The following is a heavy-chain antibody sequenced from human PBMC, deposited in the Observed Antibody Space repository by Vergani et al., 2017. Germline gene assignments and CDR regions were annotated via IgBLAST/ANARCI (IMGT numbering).Heavy chain of an antibody. V-gene: IGHV4-34*01. CDR3: AGEGYGTDGVCFTLFDV. CDR1: GGSFNDYW. D-gene: IGHD2-15*01. J-gene: IGHJ4*02. CDR2: IRHDGIT. Sequence: QAQLQQWGAGLLKPSETLSLTCAIYGGSFNDYWLTWIRQPPGKGLEWIGEIRHDGITHYSPSLKSRVSISIDTTTHQFSLNRRSVTAADTAVYYCAGEGYGTDGVCFTLFDVWGQGALVTVSS.